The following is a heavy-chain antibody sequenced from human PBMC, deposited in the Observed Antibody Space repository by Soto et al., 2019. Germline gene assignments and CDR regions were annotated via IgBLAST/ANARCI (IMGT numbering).Heavy chain of an antibody. CDR1: GGSVSSGHCC. CDR2: IDYTGST. D-gene: IGHD3-22*01. Sequence: PSETLSLTCTVSGGSVSSGHCCWSWIRQPPGKGLDWIGDIDYTGSTNHDPSLKSRVTMSVDTSKNQFSLKLNSVTAADTAVYYCARMSVPMRNGFDPWGQGTLVTVSS. V-gene: IGHV4-61*01. CDR3: ARMSVPMRNGFDP. J-gene: IGHJ5*02.